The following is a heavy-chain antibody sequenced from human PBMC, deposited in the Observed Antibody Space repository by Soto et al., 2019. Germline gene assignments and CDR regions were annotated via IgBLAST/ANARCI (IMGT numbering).Heavy chain of an antibody. CDR3: AREAKPTYYYLYMDV. CDR1: GFTFSSYS. J-gene: IGHJ6*03. Sequence: EVQLVESGGGLVQPGGSLRLSCAASGFTFSSYSMNWVRQAPGKGLEWVSYISSSSSTIYYADSVKGRFTISRDRAKNSLDLQMNSLRADDTAVYYCAREAKPTYYYLYMDVWGKGTTVTVSS. V-gene: IGHV3-48*01. CDR2: ISSSSSTI. D-gene: IGHD5-12*01.